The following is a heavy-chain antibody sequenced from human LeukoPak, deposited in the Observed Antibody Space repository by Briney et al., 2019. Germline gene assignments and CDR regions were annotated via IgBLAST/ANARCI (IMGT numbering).Heavy chain of an antibody. CDR3: AKYYDFWSGYLDI. J-gene: IGHJ3*02. D-gene: IGHD3-3*01. Sequence: SETLSLTCTVSGGSVSSYYWSWIRQPAGKGLEWIGRLDINGNTNYNPSLKSRVTMSVGTSKNQFSLKLSSVTAADTALYYCAKYYDFWSGYLDIWGQGTMVTVSS. CDR2: LDINGNT. V-gene: IGHV4-4*07. CDR1: GGSVSSYY.